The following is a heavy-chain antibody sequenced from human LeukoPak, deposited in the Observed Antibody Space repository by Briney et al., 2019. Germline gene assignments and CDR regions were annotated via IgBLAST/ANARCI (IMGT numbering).Heavy chain of an antibody. J-gene: IGHJ4*02. CDR2: IRVSDGDT. CDR1: GYTFTNYG. V-gene: IGHV1-18*01. CDR3: ARSGFFDL. D-gene: IGHD2-15*01. Sequence: ASVKVSCKASGYTFTNYGFHWVRQAPGQGPEWMGWIRVSDGDTKYAQKVQGRVTLTRDTSANTAYMDLGRLRSDDTAGYFCARSGFFDLWGQGTLVTVSS.